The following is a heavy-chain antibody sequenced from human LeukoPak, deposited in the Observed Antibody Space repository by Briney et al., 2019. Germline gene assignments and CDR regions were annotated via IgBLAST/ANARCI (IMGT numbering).Heavy chain of an antibody. Sequence: GGSLRLSCAASGFTFSSYTMHWVRQAPGKGLESISAISRNGGSTYYANSVKGRFTISRDNSKNTLYLQMGSLRAEDMAVYYCARDLLVRSLVRGYNWGQGTLVTVSS. CDR2: ISRNGGST. J-gene: IGHJ4*02. CDR3: ARDLLVRSLVRGYN. D-gene: IGHD3-10*01. V-gene: IGHV3-64*01. CDR1: GFTFSSYT.